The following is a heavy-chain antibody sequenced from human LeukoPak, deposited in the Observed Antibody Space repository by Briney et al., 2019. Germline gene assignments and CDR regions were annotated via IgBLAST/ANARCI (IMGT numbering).Heavy chain of an antibody. Sequence: GASVKVSCKASVYTFTAHAAHWVRQAPGQRLEWMGWINVANGDTGYSQKFQNRVTITRDTSASTGYMEMSSLISEDTAVYYCASKPRGESRPFDYWGQGTLVTVSS. D-gene: IGHD3-16*01. CDR3: ASKPRGESRPFDY. V-gene: IGHV1-3*01. CDR2: INVANGDT. CDR1: VYTFTAHA. J-gene: IGHJ4*02.